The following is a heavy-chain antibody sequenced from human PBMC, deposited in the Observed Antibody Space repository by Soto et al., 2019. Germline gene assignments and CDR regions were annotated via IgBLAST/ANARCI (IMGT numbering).Heavy chain of an antibody. J-gene: IGHJ6*02. CDR3: ARGFGVVPRDHYYGMDV. CDR2: ISAYNGNT. V-gene: IGHV1-18*04. Sequence: ASVKVSCKASGYTFTSYGISWVRQAPGQGLEWMGWISAYNGNTNYAQKLQGRVTMTTDTSTSTAYMELRSLRSDDTAVYYCARGFGVVPRDHYYGMDVWGQGTTVTVSS. CDR1: GYTFTSYG. D-gene: IGHD3-3*01.